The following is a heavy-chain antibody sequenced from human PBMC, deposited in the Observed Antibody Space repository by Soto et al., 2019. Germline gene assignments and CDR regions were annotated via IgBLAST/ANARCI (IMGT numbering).Heavy chain of an antibody. CDR3: ARVYDSSGYSYFQH. CDR1: GGTFSSYA. D-gene: IGHD3-22*01. Sequence: ASVKVSCKASGGTFSSYAVSWVRQAPGQGLEWMGGIIPIFGTANYAQKFQGRVTITADKSTSTAYMELSSLRSEDTAVYYCARVYDSSGYSYFQHWGQGTLVTVSS. CDR2: IIPIFGTA. V-gene: IGHV1-69*06. J-gene: IGHJ1*01.